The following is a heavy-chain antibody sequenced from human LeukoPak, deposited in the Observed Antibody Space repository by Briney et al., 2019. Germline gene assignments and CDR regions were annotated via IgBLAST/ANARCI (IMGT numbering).Heavy chain of an antibody. CDR3: VRDPPSRQFDP. Sequence: SETLSLTCTVSGGSISSYYWNWIRQPAGKGLEWIGRINPSGSTNYNPSLKSRVTMSVDTSKNQFSLNLTSVTAADTAVYYCVRDPPSRQFDPWGQGTLVTVSS. CDR2: INPSGST. J-gene: IGHJ5*02. V-gene: IGHV4-4*07. CDR1: GGSISSYY.